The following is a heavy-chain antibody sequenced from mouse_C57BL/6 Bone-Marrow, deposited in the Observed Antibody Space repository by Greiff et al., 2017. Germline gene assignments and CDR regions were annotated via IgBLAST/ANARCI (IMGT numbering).Heavy chain of an antibody. V-gene: IGHV5-4*03. CDR2: ISDGGSYT. D-gene: IGHD2-4*01. Sequence: EVMLVESGGGLVMPGGSLKLSCAASGFTFSSYAMSWVRQTPEQRLEWVATISDGGSYTYYPENVKGRFTISRDNAKNNLYLQMSHLKSEDTAMYDCARGADDYDEGFDYWGQGTTLTVAS. CDR1: GFTFSSYA. J-gene: IGHJ2*01. CDR3: ARGADDYDEGFDY.